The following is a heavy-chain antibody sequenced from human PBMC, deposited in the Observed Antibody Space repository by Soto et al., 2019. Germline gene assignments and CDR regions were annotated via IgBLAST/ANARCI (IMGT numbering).Heavy chain of an antibody. CDR1: GFRFSDAW. CDR2: IKKIADGGTT. CDR3: TTDYVEGYEWNYR. D-gene: IGHD1-7*01. Sequence: GGSLRLSCAASGFRFSDAWMNWVRQAPGKGLEWVGRIKKIADGGTTDNAAPVKGRFTISRDDSKNTLYLQMNSLKTEDTALYFCTTDYVEGYEWNYRWGQGSLVTVSS. J-gene: IGHJ4*02. V-gene: IGHV3-15*07.